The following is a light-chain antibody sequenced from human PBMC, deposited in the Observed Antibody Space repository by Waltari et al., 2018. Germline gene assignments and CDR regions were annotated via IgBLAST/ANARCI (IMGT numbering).Light chain of an antibody. J-gene: IGKJ3*01. Sequence: EIVMTQYPATLSVSPGERATLSCRASQSVSSNLAWYQQKPGQAPRPLIYGASTRATGIAARFSGSGSGTEFTLTISSLQSEDFAVYYCQQYNNWPLFTFGPGTKVDIK. CDR1: QSVSSN. CDR3: QQYNNWPLFT. CDR2: GAS. V-gene: IGKV3-15*01.